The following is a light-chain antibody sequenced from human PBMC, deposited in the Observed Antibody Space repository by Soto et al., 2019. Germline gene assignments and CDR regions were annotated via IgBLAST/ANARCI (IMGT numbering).Light chain of an antibody. CDR2: ETS. J-gene: IGKJ2*01. CDR1: QSITTY. Sequence: DVQMTQSPSSLSASVGDRVTITCRASQSITTYLNWYQHKAGKSPKLLIYETSSLHSGVSSRFSGSGSGTEFTLTINSLQPEDFATYYCQQTYIIPQTFRQGTKLEI. CDR3: QQTYIIPQT. V-gene: IGKV1-39*01.